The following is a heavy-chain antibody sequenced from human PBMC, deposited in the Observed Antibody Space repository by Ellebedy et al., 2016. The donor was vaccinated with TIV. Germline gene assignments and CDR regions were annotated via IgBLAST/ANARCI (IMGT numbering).Heavy chain of an antibody. V-gene: IGHV3-23*01. D-gene: IGHD2-21*02. CDR1: GFSFSSYW. J-gene: IGHJ2*01. Sequence: GGSLRLXXAASGFSFSSYWMSWVRQAPGKGLEWVSVISGSGDDTSYADSVKGRFTFSRDNSKNTLYLQMNSLRAEDTAIYYCAKKRGLGYCGRSACYSGWCFDLWGRGTLVTVSS. CDR2: ISGSGDDT. CDR3: AKKRGLGYCGRSACYSGWCFDL.